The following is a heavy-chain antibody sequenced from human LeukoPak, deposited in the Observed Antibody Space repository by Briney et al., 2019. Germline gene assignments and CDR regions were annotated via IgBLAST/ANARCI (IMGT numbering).Heavy chain of an antibody. V-gene: IGHV1-46*01. D-gene: IGHD3-16*01. CDR3: ARDFVWAVDY. CDR2: IKPRDDST. J-gene: IGHJ4*02. Sequence: ASVKVSCKAFGFTFSSYHIHWVRQAPGQGLEWMEIIKPRDDSTIYAQKFQGRLIMTWDTSTSTAYMELSSLRSDDTALYYCARDFVWAVDYWGQGSLVTVSS. CDR1: GFTFSSYH.